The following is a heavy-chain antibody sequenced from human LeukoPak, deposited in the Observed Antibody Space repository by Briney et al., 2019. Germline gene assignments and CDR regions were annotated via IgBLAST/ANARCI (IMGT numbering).Heavy chain of an antibody. CDR1: GFSLSTSGVG. J-gene: IGHJ4*02. CDR2: IYWDDDK. CDR3: ARLSDYPDY. V-gene: IGHV2-5*02. Sequence: SGPTVVNPTQTLTLTCTFSGFSLSTSGVGVGWMRQPPGKSLEWLALIYWDDDKRYSPSLKSRLTITKDTSKNQVVLTMTNMDPVDTATYYCARLSDYPDYWGQGILVTVSS.